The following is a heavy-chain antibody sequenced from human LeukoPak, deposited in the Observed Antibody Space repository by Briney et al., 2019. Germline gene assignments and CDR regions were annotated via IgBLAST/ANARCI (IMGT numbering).Heavy chain of an antibody. CDR1: GYIFTQYG. J-gene: IGHJ6*03. V-gene: IGHV1-18*01. CDR2: ISTYNGNT. D-gene: IGHD1-14*01. Sequence: ASLKVSWKASGYIFTQYGISWVRQAPGQGLEWMASISTYNGNTNYAQNFQGRVTVTTDTSTSTAYMELRSLRSDDTAVYYCARRTGYNYYYMEVWGQGTTVTVSS. CDR3: ARRTGYNYYYMEV.